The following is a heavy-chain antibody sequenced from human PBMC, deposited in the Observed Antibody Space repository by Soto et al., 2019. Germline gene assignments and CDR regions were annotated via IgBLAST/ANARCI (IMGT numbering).Heavy chain of an antibody. D-gene: IGHD3-10*01. CDR2: ISAYNGNT. CDR3: ARTPGTYYYGSGSYGWFDP. V-gene: IGHV1-18*01. CDR1: GYTFTSYG. Sequence: ASVKVSCTASGYTFTSYGISWVRQAPGQGLEWMGWISAYNGNTNYAQKLQGRVTMTTDTSTSTAYMELRSLRSDDTAVYYRARTPGTYYYGSGSYGWFDPWGQGTLVTVSS. J-gene: IGHJ5*02.